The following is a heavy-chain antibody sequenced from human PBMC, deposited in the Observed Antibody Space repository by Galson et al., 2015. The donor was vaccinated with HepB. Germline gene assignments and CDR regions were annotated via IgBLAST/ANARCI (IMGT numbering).Heavy chain of an antibody. CDR2: ISYDGSNK. D-gene: IGHD2-15*01. V-gene: IGHV3-30-3*01. CDR3: ARDGYCSGGSCDSVADY. CDR1: GFTFSSYA. Sequence: SLRLSCAASGFTFSSYAMHWVRQAPGKGLEWVAVISYDGSNKYYADSVKGRFTISRDNSKNTLYLQMNSLRSEDTAVYYCARDGYCSGGSCDSVADYWGQGTLVTVSS. J-gene: IGHJ4*02.